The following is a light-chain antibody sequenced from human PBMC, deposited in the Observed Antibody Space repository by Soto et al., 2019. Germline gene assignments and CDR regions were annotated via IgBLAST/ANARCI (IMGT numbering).Light chain of an antibody. Sequence: QTVVTQEPSFSVSPGGTVTLTCGLSSGPVFTSSYPNWYQQTPGQAPRTLIFNTNTRSSGVPARFSGSLLGDKAALTITGAQADDDSYYYCLLYLGGGIWVFGGGTKLTVL. CDR1: SGPVFTSSY. J-gene: IGLJ3*02. CDR3: LLYLGGGIWV. V-gene: IGLV8-61*01. CDR2: NTN.